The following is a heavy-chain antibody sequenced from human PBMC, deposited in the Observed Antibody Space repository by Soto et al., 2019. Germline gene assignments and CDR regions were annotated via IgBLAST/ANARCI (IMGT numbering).Heavy chain of an antibody. V-gene: IGHV4-4*02. Sequence: SETLSLTCAVSGGSISSSSWWSWVRQPPGKGLEWIGEIYHSGSSNYNPSLKSRVTISVDKSKNQFSLKLTSVTAADTAVYYCARELIAVTRADYWGQGTLVTVSS. CDR3: ARELIAVTRADY. D-gene: IGHD6-19*01. CDR2: IYHSGSS. J-gene: IGHJ4*02. CDR1: GGSISSSSW.